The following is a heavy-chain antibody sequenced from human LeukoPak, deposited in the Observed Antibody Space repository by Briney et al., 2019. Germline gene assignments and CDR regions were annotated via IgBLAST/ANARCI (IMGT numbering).Heavy chain of an antibody. CDR3: ARSATLVVVAATLDY. CDR2: TSSSGSTI. J-gene: IGHJ4*02. D-gene: IGHD2-15*01. Sequence: GGSLRLSCAASGFTFSDYYMSWIRQAPGKGLEWVTYTSSSGSTIYYADSVKGRFTISRDNAKNSLYLQMNSLRAEDTAVYYCARSATLVVVAATLDYWGQGTLVTVSS. CDR1: GFTFSDYY. V-gene: IGHV3-11*01.